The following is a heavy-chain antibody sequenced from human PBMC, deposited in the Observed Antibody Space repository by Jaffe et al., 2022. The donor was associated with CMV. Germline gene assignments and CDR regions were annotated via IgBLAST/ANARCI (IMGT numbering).Heavy chain of an antibody. Sequence: QLQLQESGPGLVKTSETLSLTCTISGGSISSRDYYWGWVRQPPGKGLEWIGSISYSGRTYYNSSLKSRVTISMDSSKNRFSLNLNSVTAADTAVYYCSGRGIVEAGHDLESFDYWGQGTLVSVSS. CDR1: GGSISSRDYY. CDR2: ISYSGRT. V-gene: IGHV4-39*01. CDR3: SGRGIVEAGHDLESFDY. D-gene: IGHD6-19*01. J-gene: IGHJ4*02.